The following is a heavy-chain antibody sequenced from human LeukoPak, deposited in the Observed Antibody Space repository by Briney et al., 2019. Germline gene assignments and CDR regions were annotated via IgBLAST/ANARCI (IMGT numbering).Heavy chain of an antibody. CDR1: GYSISSDYF. D-gene: IGHD3-10*01. J-gene: IGHJ4*02. V-gene: IGHV4-38-2*02. Sequence: SETLSLTCIVSGYSISSDYFWGWVRQPPGKGLEWIGSIFHSGSVYYNPSLKSRVTISVDTSKNQFSLKLSSVTAADTAVYYCARLTYGSGSSFDYWGQGTLVTVSS. CDR2: IFHSGSV. CDR3: ARLTYGSGSSFDY.